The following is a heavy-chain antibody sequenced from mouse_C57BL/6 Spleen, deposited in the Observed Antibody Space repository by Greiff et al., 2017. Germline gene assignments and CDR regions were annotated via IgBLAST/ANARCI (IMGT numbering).Heavy chain of an antibody. D-gene: IGHD2-2*01. CDR3: AVYYGYDEAWFAY. V-gene: IGHV1-64*01. CDR1: GYTFTSYW. CDR2: IHPNSGST. J-gene: IGHJ3*01. Sequence: VQLQQPGAELVKPGASVKLSCKASGYTFTSYWMHWVKQRPGQGLELIGMIHPNSGSTNYNEKFKSKATLTVDKSSSTAYMQLSSLTSEDSAVYYCAVYYGYDEAWFAYWGQGTLVTVSA.